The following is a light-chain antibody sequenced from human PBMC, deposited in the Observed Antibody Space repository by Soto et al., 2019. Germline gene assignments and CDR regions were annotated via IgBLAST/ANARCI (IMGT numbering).Light chain of an antibody. CDR2: KTS. CDR3: QQYNTYPWT. Sequence: DIQMTQSPSTLSASVGDRVTITCRASQSIRSWLAWYQQKPGKAPNLLIYKTSSLQRGVPARFSGSKSGTEFNLTISSLQPDDFATYFCQQYNTYPWTLGQGTKVEIK. J-gene: IGKJ1*01. CDR1: QSIRSW. V-gene: IGKV1-5*03.